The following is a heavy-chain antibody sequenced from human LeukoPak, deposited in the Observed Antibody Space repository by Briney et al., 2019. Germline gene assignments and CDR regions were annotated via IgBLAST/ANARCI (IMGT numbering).Heavy chain of an antibody. D-gene: IGHD1-1*01. J-gene: IGHJ5*02. Sequence: SETLSLTCTVSGGSISSYYWSWIRQPAGKGLEWIGRIYTSGSTNYNPSLKSRVTMSVDTSKNQFSLKLSSVTAADTAVYYCARGPSGTTRGDFDPWGQGTLVTVSS. V-gene: IGHV4-4*07. CDR3: ARGPSGTTRGDFDP. CDR2: IYTSGST. CDR1: GGSISSYY.